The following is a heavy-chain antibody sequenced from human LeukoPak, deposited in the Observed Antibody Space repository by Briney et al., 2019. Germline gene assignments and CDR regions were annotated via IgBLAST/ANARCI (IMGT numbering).Heavy chain of an antibody. Sequence: GGSLRLSCAASGFTFSSYGMHWVRQAPGKGLEWVAFIRYDGSNKFYADSVKGRFTISRDNSKNTLYLQMNSLRAEDTAVYYCASIAVAGYNWFDPWGQGTLVTVSS. CDR1: GFTFSSYG. V-gene: IGHV3-30*02. CDR2: IRYDGSNK. J-gene: IGHJ5*02. D-gene: IGHD6-19*01. CDR3: ASIAVAGYNWFDP.